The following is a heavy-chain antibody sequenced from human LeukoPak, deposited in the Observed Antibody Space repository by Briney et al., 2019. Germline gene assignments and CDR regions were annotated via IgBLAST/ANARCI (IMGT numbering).Heavy chain of an antibody. J-gene: IGHJ4*02. D-gene: IGHD1-26*01. V-gene: IGHV4-59*01. Sequence: ASETLSLTCTVSGGSISSYYWSWIRQPPGEGLEWIGYIYYSGSTNYNPSLKSRVTISVDTSKNQFSLKLSSVTAADTAVYYCAREGGSALDYWGQGTLVTVSS. CDR2: IYYSGST. CDR3: AREGGSALDY. CDR1: GGSISSYY.